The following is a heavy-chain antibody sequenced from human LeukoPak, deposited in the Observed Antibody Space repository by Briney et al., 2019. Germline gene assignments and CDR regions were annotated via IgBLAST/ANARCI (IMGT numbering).Heavy chain of an antibody. CDR2: IYTSGST. D-gene: IGHD1-14*01. CDR1: GGSISGDY. CDR3: ARGLRVNRNFDY. Sequence: PSETLSLTCTVSGGSISGDYWSWIRQPAGTGLEWIGRIYTSGSTIYNPSLKSRVTMSVDTSKSQFSLKLSSVTAADTAVYYCARGLRVNRNFDYWGQGTLVTVSS. J-gene: IGHJ4*02. V-gene: IGHV4-4*07.